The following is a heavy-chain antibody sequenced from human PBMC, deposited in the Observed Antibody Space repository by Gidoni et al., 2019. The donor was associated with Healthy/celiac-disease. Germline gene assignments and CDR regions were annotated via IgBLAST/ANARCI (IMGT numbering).Heavy chain of an antibody. CDR1: AGSISSGGSS. J-gene: IGHJ4*02. V-gene: IGHV4-30-2*01. CDR2: IYHSGST. CDR3: ARANMRYCSGGSCYSVIDY. Sequence: QLQLQESGSGLVKPSQTLSLTCAVPAGSISSGGSSWSWIRQPPGKGLEWIGYIYHSGSTYYNPSLKSRVTISVDRSKNQFSLKLSSVTAADTAVYYCARANMRYCSGGSCYSVIDYWGQGTLVTVSS. D-gene: IGHD2-15*01.